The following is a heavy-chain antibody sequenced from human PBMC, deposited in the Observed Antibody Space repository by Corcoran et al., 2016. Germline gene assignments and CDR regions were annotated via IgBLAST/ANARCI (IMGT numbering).Heavy chain of an antibody. D-gene: IGHD1-1*01. CDR2: TYYRSKWYN. V-gene: IGHV6-1*01. Sequence: QVQLQQSSSGLVKPSQTLSLTCAISGDSVSSNSAAWNWIRQSPTRGLEWLGRTYYRSKWYNDYAVSVKSRITITPDTSKNQFSLQLNSGTPEDTAVYFCARGLGTGASFDYWGQGTLVTVSS. CDR3: ARGLGTGASFDY. J-gene: IGHJ4*02. CDR1: GDSVSSNSAA.